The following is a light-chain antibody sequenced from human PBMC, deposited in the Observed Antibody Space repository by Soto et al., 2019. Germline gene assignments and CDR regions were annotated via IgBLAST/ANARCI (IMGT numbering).Light chain of an antibody. J-gene: IGKJ1*01. V-gene: IGKV3-20*01. Sequence: EIVLTQSPGTLSLSPGERATLSCRASQSVRSSNLAWYQQKPGQAPRLLIYGASARATGIPDRFSGSGSGTDFTLTNSRLEPEDFAVYFCQQYGSSPRTFGPGTKVEFK. CDR3: QQYGSSPRT. CDR2: GAS. CDR1: QSVRSSN.